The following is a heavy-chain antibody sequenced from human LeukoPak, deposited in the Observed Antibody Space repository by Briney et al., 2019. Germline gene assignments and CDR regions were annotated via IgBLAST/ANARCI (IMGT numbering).Heavy chain of an antibody. CDR1: GFTFSSYG. V-gene: IGHV3-30*18. D-gene: IGHD2-15*01. J-gene: IGHJ4*02. CDR2: ISYDGSNK. Sequence: GGSLRLSCAAYGFTFSSYGMHWVRQAPGKGLEWVAVISYDGSNKYYADSVKGRFTISRDNSKNTLYLQMNSLRAEDTAVYYCAKERVVVADLDFDYWGQGTLVTVSS. CDR3: AKERVVVADLDFDY.